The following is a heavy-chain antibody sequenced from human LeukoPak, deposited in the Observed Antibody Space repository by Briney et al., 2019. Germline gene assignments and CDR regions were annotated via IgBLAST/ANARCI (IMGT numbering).Heavy chain of an antibody. J-gene: IGHJ4*02. CDR1: GGSISSGGYY. D-gene: IGHD3-3*01. CDR3: ASPVADFWSGYYIDY. CDR2: IHYSGST. Sequence: SETLSLTCTVSGGSISSGGYYWSWIRQHPGKGLEWIGYIHYSGSTFYNPSLKSRITISADTSKNQFSLKLSSVTAADTAVYYCASPVADFWSGYYIDYWGQGTLVTVSS. V-gene: IGHV4-31*03.